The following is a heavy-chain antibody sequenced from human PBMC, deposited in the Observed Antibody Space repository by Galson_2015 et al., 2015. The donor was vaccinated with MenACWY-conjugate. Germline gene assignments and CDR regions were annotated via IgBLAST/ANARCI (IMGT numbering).Heavy chain of an antibody. CDR3: ARIAAEEGGC. Sequence: SLRLSCATSGFTFSRYWMSWVRQAPGKGLEWVATMKQDGSERYYMDSVRGRFTISRGNTKNSLYIQMNNLRAEDTAVYYCARIAAEEGGCWGQGTLVTVSS. CDR2: MKQDGSER. V-gene: IGHV3-7*03. CDR1: GFTFSRYW. J-gene: IGHJ4*02. D-gene: IGHD6-13*01.